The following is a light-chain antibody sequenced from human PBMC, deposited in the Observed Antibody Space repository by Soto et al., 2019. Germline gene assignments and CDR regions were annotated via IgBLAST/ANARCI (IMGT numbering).Light chain of an antibody. J-gene: IGKJ1*01. CDR3: QQYNDWQT. CDR1: RVISSY. Sequence: EVVMTQSPATLSVSPGEGATLSCRASSRVISSYLAWYQQKPGQAPRLLIYGASTRATGIPARFSGSGSGTEFTLTISSLQSEDFAVYYCQQYNDWQTFGQGTKVDIK. V-gene: IGKV3-15*01. CDR2: GAS.